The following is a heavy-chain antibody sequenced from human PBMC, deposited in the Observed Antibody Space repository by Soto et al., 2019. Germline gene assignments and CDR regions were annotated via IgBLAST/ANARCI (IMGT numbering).Heavy chain of an antibody. CDR2: IYWNDEK. CDR1: GFSLSTTGVG. V-gene: IGHV2-5*01. CDR3: AHEGYGSDNWFDA. J-gene: IGHJ5*02. Sequence: QITLEASGPTLVQPTQTLTLTCTFSGFSLSTTGVGVAWIRQTPGKPLEWLALIYWNDEKRYSPSRKSRLTITTANSKSQVVPTMTNMDPVDTATYYCAHEGYGSDNWFDAWGQGTLVTVSS. D-gene: IGHD6-13*01.